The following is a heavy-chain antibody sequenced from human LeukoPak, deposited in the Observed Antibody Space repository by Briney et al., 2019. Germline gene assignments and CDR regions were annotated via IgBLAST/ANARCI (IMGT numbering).Heavy chain of an antibody. D-gene: IGHD4-11*01. CDR2: ISDYNGNT. CDR1: GYTFTGYY. Sequence: ASVKVSCKASGYTFTGYYMHWVRQAPGQGLEWMGWISDYNGNTNYAQKLQGRVSMTTDTSTSTAYMELRSLRSDDTAVYCCARDLYRDSLPVSWFDPWGQGTLVTVSS. CDR3: ARDLYRDSLPVSWFDP. V-gene: IGHV1-18*04. J-gene: IGHJ5*02.